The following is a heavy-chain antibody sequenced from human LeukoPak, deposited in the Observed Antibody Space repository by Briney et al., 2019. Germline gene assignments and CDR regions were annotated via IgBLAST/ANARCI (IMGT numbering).Heavy chain of an antibody. V-gene: IGHV3-48*03. CDR1: GFTFSNYE. Sequence: GGSLRLSCAASGFTFSNYEMHWVRQAPGKGLEWVSYISSSGSDIYYADSVKGRFTISGDNAKNSLYLHMNSLRAEDTAVYYCARDYGGSSPFDYWGQGTLVTVSS. CDR2: ISSSGSDI. CDR3: ARDYGGSSPFDY. D-gene: IGHD4-23*01. J-gene: IGHJ4*02.